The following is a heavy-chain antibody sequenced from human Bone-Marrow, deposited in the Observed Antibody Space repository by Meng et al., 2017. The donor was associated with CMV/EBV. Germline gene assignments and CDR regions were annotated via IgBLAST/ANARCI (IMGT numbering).Heavy chain of an antibody. CDR2: IYYSGST. CDR3: ARGSTGWGV. CDR1: GYSISSGYY. Sequence: SETLSLTCTVSGYSISSGYYWGWIRQPPGKGLEWIGTIYYSGSTYYNPSLKSRVTISVDTSKNQLSLKLSSVTAADTAVYYCARGSTGWGVWGQGTTVTVSS. J-gene: IGHJ6*02. D-gene: IGHD1-1*01. V-gene: IGHV4-38-2*02.